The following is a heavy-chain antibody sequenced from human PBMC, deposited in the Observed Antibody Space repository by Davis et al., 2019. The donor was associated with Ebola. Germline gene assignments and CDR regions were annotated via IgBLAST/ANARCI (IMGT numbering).Heavy chain of an antibody. D-gene: IGHD3-10*01. CDR3: ARGKGSGSSYNDYYYYGMDV. CDR2: VYYSGSH. V-gene: IGHV4-59*01. Sequence: PSETLSLTCAVYGGSFSGYYWSWIRQPPGKGLEWIGYVYYSGSHNYNPSLKSRVTISIDTSKNQFSLKLSSVTAADTAVYYCARGKGSGSSYNDYYYYGMDVWGQGTTVTVSS. CDR1: GGSFSGYY. J-gene: IGHJ6*02.